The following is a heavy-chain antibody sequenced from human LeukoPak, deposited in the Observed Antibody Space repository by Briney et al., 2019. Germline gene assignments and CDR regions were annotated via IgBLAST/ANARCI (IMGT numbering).Heavy chain of an antibody. CDR1: GFTFSSYA. Sequence: GGSLRLSCAASGFTFSSYAMTWVRQAPGKGLEWVSAISGSGGRTYYADSVKGRFTISRDNSKNTLYLQMNSLRAEDTAVYYCAREAYYDCSGSLDYWGQGTLVTVSS. D-gene: IGHD3-22*01. J-gene: IGHJ4*02. CDR2: ISGSGGRT. CDR3: AREAYYDCSGSLDY. V-gene: IGHV3-23*01.